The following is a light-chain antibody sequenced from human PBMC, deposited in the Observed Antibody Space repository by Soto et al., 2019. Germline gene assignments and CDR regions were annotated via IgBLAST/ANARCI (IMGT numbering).Light chain of an antibody. Sequence: QSALTQPPSASGSPGQSVTISCTGTSSDVGGYNYVSWYQQHPGKAPKLMIYEVSKRPSGVPDRFSGSKSSNTASLTVSGLQAEDEADYYCSSYAGSNKVFGGGPKLTVL. J-gene: IGLJ2*01. CDR3: SSYAGSNKV. CDR1: SSDVGGYNY. CDR2: EVS. V-gene: IGLV2-8*01.